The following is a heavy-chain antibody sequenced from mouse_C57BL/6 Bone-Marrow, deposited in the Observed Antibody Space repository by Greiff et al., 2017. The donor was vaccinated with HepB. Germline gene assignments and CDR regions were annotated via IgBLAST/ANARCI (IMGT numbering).Heavy chain of an antibody. Sequence: EVQLKQSGPELVKPGASVKISCKASGYTFTDYYMNWVKQSHGKSLEWIGDINPNNGGTSYNQKFKGKATLTVDKSSSTAYMELRSLTSEDSAVYYCARSGIHVWSPYFDYWGQGTTLTVSS. CDR3: ARSGIHVWSPYFDY. CDR2: INPNNGGT. CDR1: GYTFTDYY. D-gene: IGHD2-10*02. J-gene: IGHJ2*01. V-gene: IGHV1-26*01.